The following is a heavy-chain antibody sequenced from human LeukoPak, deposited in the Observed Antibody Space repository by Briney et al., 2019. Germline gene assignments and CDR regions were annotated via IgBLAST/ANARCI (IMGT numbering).Heavy chain of an antibody. J-gene: IGHJ4*02. CDR3: AREYPASFDY. Sequence: GGSLRLSCAASGFTFSSYWMHWGRPAPGEGVVWVSRINSDGTSTSYADSVKGRFTISRDNAKNTLYLQMNSLRAEDTAVYYCAREYPASFDYWGQGTLVTVSS. CDR2: INSDGTST. CDR1: GFTFSSYW. V-gene: IGHV3-74*01.